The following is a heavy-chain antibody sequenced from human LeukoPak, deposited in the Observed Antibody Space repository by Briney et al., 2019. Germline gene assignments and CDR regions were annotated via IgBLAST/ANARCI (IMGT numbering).Heavy chain of an antibody. Sequence: GRTLRLSCAASGFTFSSYAMHWVRQAPGKGMQWVEVISYDGSNKYYADSVKGRFTISRDNSKNTLYLQMNCLRAEDTAVYYCARDFADGPLDWGQGTLVTVSS. CDR3: ARDFADGPLD. CDR1: GFTFSSYA. V-gene: IGHV3-30*04. J-gene: IGHJ4*02. CDR2: ISYDGSNK.